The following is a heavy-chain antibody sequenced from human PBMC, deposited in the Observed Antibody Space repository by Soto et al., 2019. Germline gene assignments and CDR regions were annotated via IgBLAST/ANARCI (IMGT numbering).Heavy chain of an antibody. CDR2: INHSGST. D-gene: IGHD5-12*01. CDR1: GGSFSGHY. V-gene: IGHV4-34*01. J-gene: IGHJ4*02. CDR3: ARDRRLGVATTSVDY. Sequence: QVQLQQWGAGLLKPSETLSLTCAVYGGSFSGHYWSWIRQPPGKGLEWIGEINHSGSTNYNPSLKSRVTISVDTSKNQFSLKLSSVTAADTAVYYCARDRRLGVATTSVDYWGQGTLVTVSS.